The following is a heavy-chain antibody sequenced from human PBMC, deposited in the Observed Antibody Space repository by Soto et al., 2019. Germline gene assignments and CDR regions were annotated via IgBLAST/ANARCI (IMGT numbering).Heavy chain of an antibody. J-gene: IGHJ4*02. V-gene: IGHV3-9*01. D-gene: IGHD3-10*01. CDR2: ISWNSGSI. CDR1: GFTFDDYA. CDR3: AKDKNGSGSYYTY. Sequence: GGSLRLSCAASGFTFDDYAMHWVRQAPGKGLEWVSGISWNSGSIGYADSVKGRFTISRDNAKNSLYLQMNSLTAEDTALYYCAKDKNGSGSYYTYWGQGTLVTVSS.